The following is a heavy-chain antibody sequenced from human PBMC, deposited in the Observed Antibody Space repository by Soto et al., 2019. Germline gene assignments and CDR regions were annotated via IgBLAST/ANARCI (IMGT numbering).Heavy chain of an antibody. D-gene: IGHD1-26*01. CDR2: ISGSGGSR. V-gene: IGHV3-23*01. CDR3: AKDLTTYFLANYFDS. CDR1: GFPFASYA. J-gene: IGHJ4*02. Sequence: GGSLRLSCTASGFPFASYAMNWVRQAPGKGPEWVAVISGSGGSRYYADSVKGRFTISRDNSMNTLYLQMNALRADDTALYYCAKDLTTYFLANYFDSWGQGTPVTVSS.